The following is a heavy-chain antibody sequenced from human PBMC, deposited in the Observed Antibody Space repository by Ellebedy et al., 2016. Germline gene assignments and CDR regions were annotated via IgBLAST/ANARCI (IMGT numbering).Heavy chain of an antibody. CDR1: GFTFTDYY. J-gene: IGHJ4*02. CDR2: ISGSSVTL. V-gene: IGHV3-11*01. Sequence: GGSLRLSCAASGFTFTDYYMARIRLTPGKGLEWVSYISGSSVTLYYADSVKDRFTISRDNSKTSLFLQMNSLRPEDTAVYYCARGTDALWFRELSFFDYWGQGALVTVSS. D-gene: IGHD3-10*01. CDR3: ARGTDALWFRELSFFDY.